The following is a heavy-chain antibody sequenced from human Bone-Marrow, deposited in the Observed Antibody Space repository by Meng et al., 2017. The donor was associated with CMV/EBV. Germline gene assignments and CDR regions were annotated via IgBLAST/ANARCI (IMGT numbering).Heavy chain of an antibody. V-gene: IGHV1-2*02. J-gene: IGHJ6*01. CDR3: ARHREPYSGSQWLYYAMDV. CDR1: GYTFTDHY. D-gene: IGHD3-22*01. CDR2: INPNSGIT. Sequence: ASVKVSCKASGYTFTDHYMYWVRQAPGQGLEWMGWINPNSGITYYAQKFQGRVTMTRDTSISTAYMELSRVRSDDTAVYYCARHREPYSGSQWLYYAMDVWGQGTTVTFSS.